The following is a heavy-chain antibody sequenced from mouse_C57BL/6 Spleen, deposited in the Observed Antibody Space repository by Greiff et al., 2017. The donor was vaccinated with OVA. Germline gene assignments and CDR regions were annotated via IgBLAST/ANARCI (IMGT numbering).Heavy chain of an antibody. V-gene: IGHV3-6*01. J-gene: IGHJ2*01. CDR2: ISYDGSN. D-gene: IGHD2-3*01. Sequence: EVKLLESGPGLVKPSQSLSLTCSVTGYSITSGYYWNWIRQFPGNKLEWMGYISYDGSNNYNPSLKNRISITRDTSKNQFFLKLNSVTTEDTATYYCARDYDGYDYWGQGTTLTVSS. CDR3: ARDYDGYDY. CDR1: GYSITSGYY.